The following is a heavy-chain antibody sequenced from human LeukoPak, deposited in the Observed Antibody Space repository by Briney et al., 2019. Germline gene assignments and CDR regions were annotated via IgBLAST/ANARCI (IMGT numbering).Heavy chain of an antibody. V-gene: IGHV4-39*01. Sequence: PSETLSLTCTVSGGSISSSSHYWGWIRQPPGRGLEWIGSIYYSESTYYNPSLKSRVTISVDTSKNQFSLRLSSVTAADTAVYFCARQKITTSDYWGQGTLVTVSS. CDR1: GGSISSSSHY. J-gene: IGHJ4*02. D-gene: IGHD3-22*01. CDR2: IYYSEST. CDR3: ARQKITTSDY.